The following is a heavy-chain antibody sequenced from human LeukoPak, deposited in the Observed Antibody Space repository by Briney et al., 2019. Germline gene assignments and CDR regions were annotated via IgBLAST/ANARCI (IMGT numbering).Heavy chain of an antibody. D-gene: IGHD3-10*01. J-gene: IGHJ5*02. V-gene: IGHV4-59*01. CDR3: VRDLGTMIRGVRGWFDP. CDR1: GGSISTYC. CDR2: MDYSGRT. Sequence: SETQSLTCTVSGGSISTYCWSWIRQPPGKGLEWIAYMDYSGRTNYNPSLKSRVTISVDTSKNQVSLQLSSVTAADTAVYYCVRDLGTMIRGVRGWFDPWGQGTLVTVSS.